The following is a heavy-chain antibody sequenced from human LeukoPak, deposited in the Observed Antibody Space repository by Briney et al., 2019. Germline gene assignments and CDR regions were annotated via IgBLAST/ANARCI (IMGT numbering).Heavy chain of an antibody. CDR2: IYYNGST. Sequence: PSQTLSLTCTVSGGSISSGGYYWSWIRQHPGKGLEWIGYIYYNGSTYYNPSLKSRVTISVDTSKNQFSLKLSSVTAADTAVYYCARKPTVTTFLPDAFDIWGQGTMVTVS. D-gene: IGHD4-17*01. CDR3: ARKPTVTTFLPDAFDI. J-gene: IGHJ3*02. V-gene: IGHV4-31*03. CDR1: GGSISSGGYY.